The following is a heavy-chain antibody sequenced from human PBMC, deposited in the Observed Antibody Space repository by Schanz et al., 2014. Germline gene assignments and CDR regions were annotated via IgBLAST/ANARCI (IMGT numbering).Heavy chain of an antibody. CDR1: GFRFDDYA. CDR3: AREEGYGYGPGAFDI. D-gene: IGHD5-18*01. V-gene: IGHV3-9*01. J-gene: IGHJ3*02. CDR2: MSWNAGSL. Sequence: EVQLVESGGGLVQPGRSLRLSCVASGFRFDDYAMHWVRQAPGKGLEWVSGMSWNAGSLGYGDSVKGRFTISRDNSKNTLSLQMNSLRAEDTAVYYCAREEGYGYGPGAFDIWGQGTMVTVSS.